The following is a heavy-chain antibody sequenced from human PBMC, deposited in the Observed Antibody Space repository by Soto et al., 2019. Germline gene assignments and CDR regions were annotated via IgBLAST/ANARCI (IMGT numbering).Heavy chain of an antibody. CDR3: ARDRRQHLKPGAFDV. CDR2: IYYSGVT. V-gene: IGHV4-31*03. J-gene: IGHJ3*01. CDR1: GASISSGGYY. D-gene: IGHD6-13*01. Sequence: QVQLQESGPGLVKPSQTLSLTCTVSGASISSGGYYWSWIRQHPGKGLEWIGGIYYSGVTYYNPSLKSRVTISVDPSKNQFALKLSSVTAADTAVYYCARDRRQHLKPGAFDVWGQGTTVTVSS.